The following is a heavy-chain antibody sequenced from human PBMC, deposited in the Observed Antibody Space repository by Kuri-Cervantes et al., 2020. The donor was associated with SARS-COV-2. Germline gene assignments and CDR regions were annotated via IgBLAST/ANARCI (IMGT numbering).Heavy chain of an antibody. D-gene: IGHD3-10*01. Sequence: WETLSLTCTVSNGPISGNYWSWIRQSPGKGLEWIGYIHDSGSIHYNPSLKSRVTISIDTSKNQIYLKVTSTTSADTAVYYCARVYSSGSQFGTTDSFDYWGRGTLVTVSS. CDR1: NGPISGNY. CDR2: IHDSGSI. V-gene: IGHV4-59*01. CDR3: ARVYSSGSQFGTTDSFDY. J-gene: IGHJ4*02.